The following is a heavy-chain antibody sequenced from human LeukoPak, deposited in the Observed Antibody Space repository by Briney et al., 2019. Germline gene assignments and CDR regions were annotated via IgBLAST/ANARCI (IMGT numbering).Heavy chain of an antibody. V-gene: IGHV3-30*04. CDR3: AREGVVVTAYYFDY. Sequence: GRSLTLSCAASGFTFSSYAMHWVRQAPGKGLEWVAVISYDGSNKYYADSVKGRFTISRDNSKNTLYLQMNSLRAEDTAVYYCAREGVVVTAYYFDYWGQGTLVTVSS. J-gene: IGHJ4*02. D-gene: IGHD3-22*01. CDR1: GFTFSSYA. CDR2: ISYDGSNK.